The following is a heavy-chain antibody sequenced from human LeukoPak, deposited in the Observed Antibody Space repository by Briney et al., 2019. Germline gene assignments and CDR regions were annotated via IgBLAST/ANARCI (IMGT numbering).Heavy chain of an antibody. CDR3: ARSGYCSGGSCSDAFDI. J-gene: IGHJ3*02. Sequence: GASVKVSCKASGYTFTSYYMHWVRQAPGQGLEWMGIINPSGGSTSYAQKFQGRVTMTRDTSTSTVYMELSSLRSEDTAVYYCARSGYCSGGSCSDAFDIWGQGTMVTASS. D-gene: IGHD2-15*01. CDR1: GYTFTSYY. CDR2: INPSGGST. V-gene: IGHV1-46*01.